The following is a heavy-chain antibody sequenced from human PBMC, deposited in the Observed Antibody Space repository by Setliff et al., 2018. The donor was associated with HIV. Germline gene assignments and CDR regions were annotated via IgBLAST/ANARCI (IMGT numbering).Heavy chain of an antibody. V-gene: IGHV4-4*09. Sequence: PSETLSLTCTVSGDSISSYFWSWIRQSPGKGLEWIGFRSTTGSTDYNPSLRSRVTISVDTSKNQFSLRLTSVTAADTAVYYCARDGRYSFGYNWFDPWGQGTLVTVSS. J-gene: IGHJ5*02. CDR1: GDSISSYF. CDR2: RSTTGST. D-gene: IGHD5-18*01. CDR3: ARDGRYSFGYNWFDP.